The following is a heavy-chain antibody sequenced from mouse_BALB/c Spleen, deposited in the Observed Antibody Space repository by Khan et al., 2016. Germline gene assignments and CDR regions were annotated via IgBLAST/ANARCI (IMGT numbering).Heavy chain of an antibody. D-gene: IGHD1-1*01. J-gene: IGHJ3*01. Sequence: EVQLQESGPDLVKPSQSLSLTCTVTGFSITSDYSWHWIRQFPGNKLEWMGYIHYSGSTNYNPSLKSRISITRDTSKNQFFLQLNSVTTEDTATFYCARYYYGGAPSFAYWGQGTLVTVSA. CDR2: IHYSGST. CDR1: GFSITSDYS. CDR3: ARYYYGGAPSFAY. V-gene: IGHV3-1*02.